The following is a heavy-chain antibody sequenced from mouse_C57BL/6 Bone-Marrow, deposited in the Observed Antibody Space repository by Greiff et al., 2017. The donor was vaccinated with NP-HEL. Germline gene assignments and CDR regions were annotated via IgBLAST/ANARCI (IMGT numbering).Heavy chain of an antibody. Sequence: QVQLKESGPGLVQPSQSLSITCTVSGFSLTSYGVHWVRQSPGKGLEWLGVIWSGGSTDYNAAFISRLSISKDNSKSQVFFKMNSLQADDTAIYYCARNHYDYDYFYWYFDVWGTGTTVTVSS. D-gene: IGHD2-4*01. CDR2: IWSGGST. CDR1: GFSLTSYG. V-gene: IGHV2-2*01. CDR3: ARNHYDYDYFYWYFDV. J-gene: IGHJ1*03.